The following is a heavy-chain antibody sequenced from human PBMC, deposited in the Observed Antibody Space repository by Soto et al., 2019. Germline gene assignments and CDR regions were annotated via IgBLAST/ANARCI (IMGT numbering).Heavy chain of an antibody. J-gene: IGHJ4*02. Sequence: GGSLRLSCAASGFRDGISFNTYAVHWVRQAPGKGLEWVAGISFDGRKKYYADSVKGRFTISRDNSKKTLYLQMTSLRAQDTAVYYCAKQPIHPTNDYDHRVYFDHWGQGTLVTVSS. CDR3: AKQPIHPTNDYDHRVYFDH. V-gene: IGHV3-30*18. CDR2: ISFDGRKK. CDR1: GFRDGISFNTYA. D-gene: IGHD3-22*01.